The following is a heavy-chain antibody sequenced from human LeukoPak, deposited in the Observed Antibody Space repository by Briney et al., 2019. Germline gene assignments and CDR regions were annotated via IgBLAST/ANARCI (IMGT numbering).Heavy chain of an antibody. Sequence: GSLRLSCAASGFTFSSYGMHWVRQAPGKGLEWIGSIYYSGSTYYNPSLKSRVTISVDTSKNQFSLKLSSVTAADMAVYYCARLPTDYYGSGSPDGWGQGTLVTVSS. CDR3: ARLPTDYYGSGSPDG. D-gene: IGHD3-10*01. CDR1: GFTFSSYG. V-gene: IGHV4-39*01. J-gene: IGHJ4*02. CDR2: IYYSGST.